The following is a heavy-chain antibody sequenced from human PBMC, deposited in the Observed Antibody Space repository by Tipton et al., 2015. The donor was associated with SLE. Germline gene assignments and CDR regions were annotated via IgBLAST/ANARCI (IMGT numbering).Heavy chain of an antibody. Sequence: TLSLTCTVSGASITSLNWWTWVRQPPGKGLEWIGEVRHSGTTNYNPSLKSRVTISADTSKNLFSLELRSVTAADTALFYCVRVGDVNVVPGRSDRHFVYWGQGILVTVSS. CDR1: GASITSLNW. CDR3: VRVGDVNVVPGRSDRHFVY. V-gene: IGHV4-4*02. J-gene: IGHJ4*02. CDR2: VRHSGTT. D-gene: IGHD2-21*02.